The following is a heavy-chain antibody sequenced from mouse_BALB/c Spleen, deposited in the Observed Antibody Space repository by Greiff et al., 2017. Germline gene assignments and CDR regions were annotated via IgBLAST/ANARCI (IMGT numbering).Heavy chain of an antibody. CDR3: ARRGGGYGYDWFAY. CDR2: IYPGDGDT. J-gene: IGHJ3*01. Sequence: QVQLKESGAELVRPGSSVKISCKASGYAFSSYWMNWVKQRPGQGLEWIGQIYPGDGDTNYNGKFKGKATLTADKSSSTAYMQLSSLTSEDSAVYFCARRGGGYGYDWFAYWGQGTLVTVSA. V-gene: IGHV1-80*01. D-gene: IGHD2-2*01. CDR1: GYAFSSYW.